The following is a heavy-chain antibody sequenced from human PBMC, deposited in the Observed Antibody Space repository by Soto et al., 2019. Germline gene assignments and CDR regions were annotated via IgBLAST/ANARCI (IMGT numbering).Heavy chain of an antibody. J-gene: IGHJ4*02. CDR3: VRGSTEY. CDR2: TRNKANSYTT. CDR1: GFTFSDHY. V-gene: IGHV3-72*01. Sequence: PGGSLRLSCAASGFTFSDHYMDWVRQAPGKGLEWVGRTRNKANSYTTEYAASVKGRFTISRDDSKNSLYLQMNSLKTEDTAVYYCVRGSTEYWGQGTLVTVSS.